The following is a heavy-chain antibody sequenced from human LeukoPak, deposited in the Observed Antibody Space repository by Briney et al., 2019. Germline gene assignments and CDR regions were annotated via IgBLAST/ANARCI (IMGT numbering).Heavy chain of an antibody. J-gene: IGHJ4*02. Sequence: GGSLRLSCAASGFTVSTNYMSWVRQAPGKGLEWVSVIYRDSSTYYADSVKGRFTISRDSSKNTLYLQMNNLRAEDTAVYYCAKPLAVAGTAYFDYWGQGTLVTVSS. CDR1: GFTVSTNY. CDR2: IYRDSST. CDR3: AKPLAVAGTAYFDY. V-gene: IGHV3-53*01. D-gene: IGHD6-19*01.